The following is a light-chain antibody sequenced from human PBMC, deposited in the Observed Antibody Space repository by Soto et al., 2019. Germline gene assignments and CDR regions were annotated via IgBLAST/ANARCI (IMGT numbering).Light chain of an antibody. CDR3: QQYNDWPRT. CDR2: GAS. Sequence: ETVMTQSPATLSVSPGERVTLSCRASEGVGSSVARYQQKPGQAPRVLIYGASTTAPGIPARFSGSGSGTEFTPTISSLQSEDSAVYHCQQYNDWPRTFGQGTKVDIK. V-gene: IGKV3-15*01. J-gene: IGKJ1*01. CDR1: EGVGSS.